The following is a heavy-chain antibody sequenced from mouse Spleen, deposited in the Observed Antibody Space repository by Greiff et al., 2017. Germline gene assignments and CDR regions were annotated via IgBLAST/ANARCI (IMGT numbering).Heavy chain of an antibody. CDR2: IYPGDGDT. D-gene: IGHD1-1*02. CDR3: ARLGIGRTGDY. J-gene: IGHJ2*01. CDR1: GYAFSSSW. Sequence: VQLQQSGPELVKPGASVKISCKASGYAFSSSWMNWVKQRPGKGLEWIGRIYPGDGDTNYNGKFKGKATLTADKSSSTAYMQLSSLTSEDSAVYFCARLGIGRTGDYWGQGTTLTVSS. V-gene: IGHV1-82*01.